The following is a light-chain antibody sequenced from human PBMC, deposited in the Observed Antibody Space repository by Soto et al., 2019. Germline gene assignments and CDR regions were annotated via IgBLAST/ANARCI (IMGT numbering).Light chain of an antibody. CDR3: QHRSNWPST. CDR1: QSVSSY. J-gene: IGKJ5*01. Sequence: IVLTQSPATLSLSPGERATLSCRASQSVSSYLAWYQQKPGQAPRLLIYDASNRATGIPARFSGSGSGTDFTLTISTLEPEDFAVYYCQHRSNWPSTFGQGTRLEIK. CDR2: DAS. V-gene: IGKV3-11*01.